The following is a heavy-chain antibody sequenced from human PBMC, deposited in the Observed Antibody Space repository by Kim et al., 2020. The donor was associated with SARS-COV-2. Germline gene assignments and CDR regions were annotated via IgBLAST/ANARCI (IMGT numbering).Heavy chain of an antibody. V-gene: IGHV3-74*03. CDR3: ARVLVDY. J-gene: IGHJ4*02. CDR1: GFTVSNFW. Sequence: GGSLRLSCAASGFTVSNFWMHWVRQIPGKGLVWVSRINGDGNMAAYADSVKGRFTISRDSAKNTLYLQMDSLRVDDTAVYYCARVLVDYCGRGILGSVSS. CDR2: INGDGNMA. D-gene: IGHD2-8*02.